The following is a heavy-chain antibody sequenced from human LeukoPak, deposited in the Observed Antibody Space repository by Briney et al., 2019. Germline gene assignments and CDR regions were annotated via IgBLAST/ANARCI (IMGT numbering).Heavy chain of an antibody. CDR2: IYYSGST. CDR3: ARGDYYDSSGYQSPSFDY. D-gene: IGHD3-22*01. Sequence: PSETLSLTCTVSGYSISSSYYWGWIRQPPGKGLEWIGSIYYSGSTYYNPSLKSRVTISVDTSKNQFSLKLSSVTAADTAVYYCARGDYYDSSGYQSPSFDYWGQGTLVTVSS. V-gene: IGHV4-38-2*02. CDR1: GYSISSSYY. J-gene: IGHJ4*02.